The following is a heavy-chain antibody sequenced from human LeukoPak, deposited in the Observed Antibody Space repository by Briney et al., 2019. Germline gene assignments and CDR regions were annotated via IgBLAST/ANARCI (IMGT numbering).Heavy chain of an antibody. D-gene: IGHD6-13*01. CDR2: ISYDGGNQ. V-gene: IGHV3-30*18. Sequence: GGSLRLSCAASGFTFSDSALHWVRQAPGKGLEWVAVISYDGGNQFYADSVKGRFTISRDNSKNTVYLQMDSLRPEDTAVYHCAKSGHSSSWYTDYWGQGTLVTVSS. J-gene: IGHJ4*02. CDR1: GFTFSDSA. CDR3: AKSGHSSSWYTDY.